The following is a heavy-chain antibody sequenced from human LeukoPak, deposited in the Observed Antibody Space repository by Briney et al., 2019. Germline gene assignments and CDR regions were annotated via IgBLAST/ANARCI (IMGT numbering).Heavy chain of an antibody. Sequence: GGSLRLSCAASGFTVSFNYMSWVRQAPGKGLEWVSVVYDGGSTAYADSVKGRFTISRDNSKNTLYLQMNSLRAEDTAVYYCARGYSSSRDYWGQGILVTVSS. CDR2: VYDGGST. D-gene: IGHD6-6*01. CDR3: ARGYSSSRDY. CDR1: GFTVSFNY. J-gene: IGHJ4*02. V-gene: IGHV3-53*01.